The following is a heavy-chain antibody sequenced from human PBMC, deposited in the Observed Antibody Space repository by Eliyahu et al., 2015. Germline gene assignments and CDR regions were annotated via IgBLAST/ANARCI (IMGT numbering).Heavy chain of an antibody. D-gene: IGHD2-15*01. J-gene: IGHJ5*02. Sequence: QVQLQESGPGLAKPSETLSLSCAVSGASIGSISYYWAWIRQAPGKGLEWIGGIYYTGGTYSNPSLESRVTMFIDTSKNQFSLNLSSVTAADTAVYFCARHATRLPFDPWGRGTLVTVSS. CDR3: ARHATRLPFDP. CDR1: GASIGSISYY. CDR2: IYYTGGT. V-gene: IGHV4-39*01.